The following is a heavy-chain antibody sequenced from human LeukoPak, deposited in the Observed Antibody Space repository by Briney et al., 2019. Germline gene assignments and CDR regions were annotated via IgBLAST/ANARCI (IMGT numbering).Heavy chain of an antibody. J-gene: IGHJ4*02. V-gene: IGHV7-4-1*02. CDR2: INTNTGNP. CDR1: GYTFTSYA. D-gene: IGHD3-3*01. CDR3: AREAAGDPSRITIFGVVIKLPDY. Sequence: ASVKVSCKASGYTFTSYAMNWVRQASGQGLEWMGWINTNTGNPTYAQGFTGRFVFSLDTSVSTAYLQISSLKAEDTAVYYCAREAAGDPSRITIFGVVIKLPDYWGQGTLVTVSS.